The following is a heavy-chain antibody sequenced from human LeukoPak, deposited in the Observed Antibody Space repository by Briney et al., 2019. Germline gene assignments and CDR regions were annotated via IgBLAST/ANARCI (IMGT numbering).Heavy chain of an antibody. Sequence: GEPLKISGKGSGYSFSSYWISWVRQMPGKGLEWMGRIDPSDSYTNYSPSFQGHVTISADKSISTAYLQWSSLKASDTAMYYCARHHLVNYDIFWFDPWGQGTQVTVSS. CDR1: GYSFSSYW. CDR2: IDPSDSYT. J-gene: IGHJ5*02. CDR3: ARHHLVNYDIFWFDP. D-gene: IGHD3-9*01. V-gene: IGHV5-10-1*01.